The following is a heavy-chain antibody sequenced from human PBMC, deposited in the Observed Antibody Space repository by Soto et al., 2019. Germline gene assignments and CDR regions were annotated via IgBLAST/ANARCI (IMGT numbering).Heavy chain of an antibody. Sequence: GASVKVSCKASGYIFSDYYIHWVRQAPGHGLEWMGIINPSGSSTRYAQKFQGRVTMTRDTSSSTVYMELSSLRFEDTAVYYCARDVGDSGSHWFDPWGQGSLVTVSS. V-gene: IGHV1-46*01. J-gene: IGHJ5*02. CDR2: INPSGSST. D-gene: IGHD1-26*01. CDR3: ARDVGDSGSHWFDP. CDR1: GYIFSDYY.